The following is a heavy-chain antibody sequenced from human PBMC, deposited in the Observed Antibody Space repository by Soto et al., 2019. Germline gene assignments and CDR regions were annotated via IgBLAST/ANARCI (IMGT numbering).Heavy chain of an antibody. CDR2: IKSKTDGGTP. D-gene: IGHD4-17*01. V-gene: IGHV3-15*01. J-gene: IGHJ3*02. Sequence: GGSLRLSCAASGFTFSNAWMSWVRQAPGKGLEWVGRIKSKTDGGTPDYAAPVKGRFTISRDDSKNTLSLQMNSLKTEDTAVYYCSTAPDPTTVTTDAFDIWGQGTMVTVSS. CDR1: GFTFSNAW. CDR3: STAPDPTTVTTDAFDI.